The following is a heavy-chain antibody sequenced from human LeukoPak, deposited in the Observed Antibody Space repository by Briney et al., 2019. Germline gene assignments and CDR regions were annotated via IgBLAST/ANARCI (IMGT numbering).Heavy chain of an antibody. CDR1: GGTFSSYA. CDR3: ARMSGSSTSAGAFDI. CDR2: IIPILGIA. Sequence: SVKVSCKASGGTFSSYAISWVRQAPGQGLEWMGRIIPILGIASYAQKFQGRVTITADKSTSTAYMELSSLRSEDTAVCYCARMSGSSTSAGAFDIWGQGTMVTVSS. V-gene: IGHV1-69*04. D-gene: IGHD2-2*01. J-gene: IGHJ3*02.